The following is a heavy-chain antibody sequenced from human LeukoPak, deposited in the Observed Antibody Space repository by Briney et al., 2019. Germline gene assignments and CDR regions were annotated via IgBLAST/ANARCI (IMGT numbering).Heavy chain of an antibody. D-gene: IGHD5/OR15-5a*01. CDR1: AASISSGDYY. J-gene: IGHJ3*02. Sequence: PSETLSLTCTVSAASISSGDYYWGGIRQPPGKGLEWIGYIYYSGSTYYNPSLKSRVTISVDTSKNQFSLKLSSVTAADTAVYYCARDERRSNAFDIWGQGTMVTVSS. CDR3: ARDERRSNAFDI. V-gene: IGHV4-30-4*01. CDR2: IYYSGST.